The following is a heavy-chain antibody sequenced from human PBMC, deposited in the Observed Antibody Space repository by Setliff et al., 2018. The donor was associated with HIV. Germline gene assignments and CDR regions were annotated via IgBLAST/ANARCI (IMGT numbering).Heavy chain of an antibody. D-gene: IGHD6-19*01. V-gene: IGHV4-61*02. CDR2: FDSSGGT. CDR1: GDSVRSSRYY. CDR3: AGDYAGSGRPFDY. Sequence: PSETLSLTCTVSGDSVRSSRYYWSWIRQPAGMGLEWIGRFDSSGGTDYNPSLKSRVTISKDTSKNQLSLKLTSVTAADTAVYFCAGDYAGSGRPFDYWGQGILVTVSS. J-gene: IGHJ4*02.